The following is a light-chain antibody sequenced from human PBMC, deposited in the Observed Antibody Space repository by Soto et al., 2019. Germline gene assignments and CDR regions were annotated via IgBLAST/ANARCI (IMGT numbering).Light chain of an antibody. Sequence: DIHMTQSPSTLSASVGDIVTITCRASQSISTWLAWYQQKPGKAPKLLIYQASILDSGVPSRFSGCTSGTEFTLAISSPQPDDFATYYCQQDHNYGTFGQGTKVEIK. CDR2: QAS. V-gene: IGKV1-5*03. J-gene: IGKJ1*01. CDR3: QQDHNYGT. CDR1: QSISTW.